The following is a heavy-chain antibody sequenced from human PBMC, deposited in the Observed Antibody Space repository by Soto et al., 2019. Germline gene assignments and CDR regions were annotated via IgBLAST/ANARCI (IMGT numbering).Heavy chain of an antibody. CDR2: ISGSGGST. V-gene: IGHV3-23*01. Sequence: GGSLRLSCAASGFTFSSYAMSWVRQAPGKGLEWVSAISGSGGSTYYADSVKGRFTISRDNSKNTLYLQMNSLRAEDTAVYYCAKTLTPPPIAVAGFDYWGQGTLVTVSS. J-gene: IGHJ4*02. CDR3: AKTLTPPPIAVAGFDY. CDR1: GFTFSSYA. D-gene: IGHD6-19*01.